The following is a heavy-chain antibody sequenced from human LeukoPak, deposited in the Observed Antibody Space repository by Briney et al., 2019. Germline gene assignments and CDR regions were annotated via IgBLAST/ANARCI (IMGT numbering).Heavy chain of an antibody. CDR1: GGSISSGGYY. CDR3: ARHEEEEMATITHFDY. CDR2: IYYSGST. J-gene: IGHJ4*02. Sequence: SQTLSLTCTVSGGSISSGGYYWSWIRQHPGKGLEWIGYIYYSGSTYYNPSLKSRVTISVDTSKNQFSLKLSSVTAADTAVYYCARHEEEEMATITHFDYWGQGTLVTVSS. V-gene: IGHV4-31*03. D-gene: IGHD5-24*01.